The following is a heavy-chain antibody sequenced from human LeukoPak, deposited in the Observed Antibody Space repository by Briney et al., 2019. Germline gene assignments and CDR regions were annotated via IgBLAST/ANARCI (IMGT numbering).Heavy chain of an antibody. D-gene: IGHD3-3*01. CDR1: GGSFSGYY. CDR2: IYYSGST. V-gene: IGHV4-59*08. Sequence: PSETLSLTCAVYGGSFSGYYWSWIRQPPGKGLEWIGYIYYSGSTNYNPSLKSRVTISVDTSKNQFSLKLSSVTAADTAVYYCARSPFGFWSGYIDYYYGMDVWGQGTTVTVSS. CDR3: ARSPFGFWSGYIDYYYGMDV. J-gene: IGHJ6*02.